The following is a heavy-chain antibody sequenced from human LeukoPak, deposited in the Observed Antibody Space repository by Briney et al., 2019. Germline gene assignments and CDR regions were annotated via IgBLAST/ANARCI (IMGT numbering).Heavy chain of an antibody. CDR2: IYYSGST. CDR3: ARVGWERLRGFVFDP. CDR1: GGSISSSSYY. J-gene: IGHJ5*02. Sequence: SETLSLTCTVSGGSISSSSYYWGWIRQPPGKGLEWIGSIYYSGSTYYNPSLKSRVTISVDTSKNQFSLKLSSVTAADTAVYYCARVGWERLRGFVFDPWGQGTLVTVSS. V-gene: IGHV4-39*07. D-gene: IGHD1-26*01.